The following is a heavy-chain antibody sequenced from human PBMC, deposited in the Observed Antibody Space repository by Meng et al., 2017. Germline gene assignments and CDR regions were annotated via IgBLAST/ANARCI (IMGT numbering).Heavy chain of an antibody. CDR1: GFTFSDYY. Sequence: GESLKISCVASGFTFSDYYMSWIRQAPGKGLGWVSYISSSGSTIYYADSVKGRFTISRDNAKNSLYLQMNSLRAEDTAVYYCARADITMVRGVYSPNYYYYGMDVWGQGTTVTVSS. J-gene: IGHJ6*02. D-gene: IGHD3-10*01. CDR3: ARADITMVRGVYSPNYYYYGMDV. CDR2: ISSSGSTI. V-gene: IGHV3-11*04.